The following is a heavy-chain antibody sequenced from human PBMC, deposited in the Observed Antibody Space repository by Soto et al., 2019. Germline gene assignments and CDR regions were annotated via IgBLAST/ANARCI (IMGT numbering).Heavy chain of an antibody. CDR2: MYYSGSS. J-gene: IGHJ4*02. Sequence: SETLSLTCSVSGASMNNYYGSWVRQPPGKGLEWIGYMYYSGSSNYNSSLKSRVTISVDTSKNQFSLKLSSVTAADTAVYYCVRSGHSFGGVLWGLGTLVTVSS. CDR3: VRSGHSFGGVL. CDR1: GASMNNYY. D-gene: IGHD3-16*01. V-gene: IGHV4-59*01.